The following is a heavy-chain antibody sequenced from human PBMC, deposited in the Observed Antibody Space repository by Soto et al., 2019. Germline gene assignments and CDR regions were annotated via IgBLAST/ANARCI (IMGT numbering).Heavy chain of an antibody. V-gene: IGHV3-13*01. CDR2: IGTAGDT. CDR1: GFTFSSYD. CDR3: ARGLTIANIGTTSSSYYYMDV. D-gene: IGHD1-1*01. J-gene: IGHJ6*03. Sequence: GGSLRLSCAASGFTFSSYDMHWVRQATGKGLERVSAIGTAGDTYYPGSVKGRFTISRENAKNSLYLQMNSLRAGDTAVYYCARGLTIANIGTTSSSYYYMDVWGKGTTVTVSS.